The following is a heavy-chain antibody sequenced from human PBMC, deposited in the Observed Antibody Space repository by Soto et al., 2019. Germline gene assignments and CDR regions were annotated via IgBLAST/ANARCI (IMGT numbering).Heavy chain of an antibody. V-gene: IGHV3-23*01. D-gene: IGHD2-8*01. CDR2: INSNGGNT. CDR1: GFTFSSYA. Sequence: PGGSLRLSCAASGFTFSSYAMSWVRQAPGKGLEWVSAINSNGGNTYYADSVKGRFTISRDNAKNTLYLQMNSLRAEDTAVYWSARDLRTTNRRCNNGVFYYYYGRDAWVQGTPVTDPS. J-gene: IGHJ6*01. CDR3: ARDLRTTNRRCNNGVFYYYYGRDA.